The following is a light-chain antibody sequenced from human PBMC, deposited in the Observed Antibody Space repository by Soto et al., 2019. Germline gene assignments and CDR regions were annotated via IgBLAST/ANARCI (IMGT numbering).Light chain of an antibody. J-gene: IGLJ2*01. Sequence: QSVLTQPPSASGSPGQSVTISCTGTSSDVGGYNYVSWYQQHPGKAPKLMIYEVRKQPSGVPDRFSGSKSGNTASLTVSGLQAEDEADYYCSSYAGSNNLVFGGGTKLTVL. V-gene: IGLV2-8*01. CDR3: SSYAGSNNLV. CDR2: EVR. CDR1: SSDVGGYNY.